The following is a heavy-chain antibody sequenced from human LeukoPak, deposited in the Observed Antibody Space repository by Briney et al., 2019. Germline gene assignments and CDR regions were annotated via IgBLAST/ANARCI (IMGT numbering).Heavy chain of an antibody. V-gene: IGHV1-24*01. J-gene: IGHJ4*02. CDR2: FDPEDGET. CDR1: GYTLTELS. D-gene: IGHD3-10*01. Sequence: GASVKVSCKVSGYTLTELSMHWVRQAPGKGLEWMGGFDPEDGETIYAQKFQGRVTMTEDTSTDTAYMELSSLRSEDTAVYYCATDLWDPSMVRGVIIPRYWGQGTLVTVSS. CDR3: ATDLWDPSMVRGVIIPRY.